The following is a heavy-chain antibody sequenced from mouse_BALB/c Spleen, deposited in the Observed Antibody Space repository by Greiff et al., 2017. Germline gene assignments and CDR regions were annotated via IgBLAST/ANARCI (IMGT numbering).Heavy chain of an antibody. CDR1: GFTFSSYA. CDR3: ARDYYGSSPYAMDY. CDR2: ISSGGSYT. J-gene: IGHJ4*01. Sequence: VQLKESGGGLVKPGGSLKLSCAASGFTFSSYAMSWVRQSPEKRLEWVAEISSGGSYTYYPDTVTGRFTISRDNAKNTLYLEMSSLRSEDTAMYYCARDYYGSSPYAMDYWGQGTSGTVSS. V-gene: IGHV5-9-4*01. D-gene: IGHD1-1*01.